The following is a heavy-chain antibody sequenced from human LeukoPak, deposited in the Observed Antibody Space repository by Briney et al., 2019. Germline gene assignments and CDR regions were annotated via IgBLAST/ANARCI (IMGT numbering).Heavy chain of an antibody. CDR3: ARSFGGHHITIFGVVLLPDY. Sequence: PSQTLSLTCTVSGGSISSGSYYWSWIRQPAGKGLEWIGRIYTSGSTNYNPSLKSRVTISVDTSKNQFSLKLSSVTAADAAVYYCARSFGGHHITIFGVVLLPDYWGQGTLVTVSS. J-gene: IGHJ4*02. CDR1: GGSISSGSYY. D-gene: IGHD3-3*01. V-gene: IGHV4-61*02. CDR2: IYTSGST.